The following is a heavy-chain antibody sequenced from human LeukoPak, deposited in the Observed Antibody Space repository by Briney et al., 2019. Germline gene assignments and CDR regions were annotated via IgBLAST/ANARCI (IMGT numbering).Heavy chain of an antibody. CDR2: ISGSGGST. CDR3: AIKGGDIVVVPAAIDY. Sequence: GGSLRLSCAASGFTFSSYAMSWVRQASGKGLEWVSAISGSGGSTYYADSVKGRFTISRDNSKNTLYLQMNSLRAEDTAVYYCAIKGGDIVVVPAAIDYWGQGTLVTVSS. V-gene: IGHV3-23*01. CDR1: GFTFSSYA. D-gene: IGHD2-2*01. J-gene: IGHJ4*02.